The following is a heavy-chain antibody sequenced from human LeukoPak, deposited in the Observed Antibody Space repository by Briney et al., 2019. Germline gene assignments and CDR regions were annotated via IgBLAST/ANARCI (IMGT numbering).Heavy chain of an antibody. CDR2: ISASGGTT. Sequence: GGSLRLSCAASGFTFSNAWMSWVRQAPGKGLEWVSSISASGGTTYSADSVKGRFTISRDNSKNTMYLQMNSLRAEDTAVYYCAKLQDTSGRSAPDPWGQGTLVTVSS. CDR1: GFTFSNAW. CDR3: AKLQDTSGRSAPDP. D-gene: IGHD6-19*01. J-gene: IGHJ5*02. V-gene: IGHV3-23*01.